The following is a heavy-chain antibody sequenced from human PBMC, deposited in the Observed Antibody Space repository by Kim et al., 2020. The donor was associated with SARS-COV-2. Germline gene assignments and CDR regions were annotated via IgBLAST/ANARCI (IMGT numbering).Heavy chain of an antibody. Sequence: GGSLRLSCAASGFTFDGYAMSWVRQAPGKGLEWVSSIGWVGGTTYYADSVKGRFTISRDNAKNTLYLQMNSLRAEDSAIYYCAKHVFRGVNTLDYWGQGTLVTVSS. V-gene: IGHV3-23*01. CDR3: AKHVFRGVNTLDY. D-gene: IGHD3-10*01. J-gene: IGHJ4*02. CDR1: GFTFDGYA. CDR2: IGWVGGTT.